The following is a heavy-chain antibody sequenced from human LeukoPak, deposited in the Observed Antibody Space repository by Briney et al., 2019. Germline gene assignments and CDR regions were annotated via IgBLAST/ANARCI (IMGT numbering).Heavy chain of an antibody. J-gene: IGHJ6*02. D-gene: IGHD1-26*01. CDR3: AKGLLRVGAIPYYYYGMDV. CDR1: GFTFSSYG. CDR2: ISYDGSNK. Sequence: GGSLRLSCAASGFTFSSYGMHWVRQAPGKGLEWVAVISYDGSNKYYADSVKGRFTISRDNSKNTLYLQMNSLRAEDTAVYYCAKGLLRVGAIPYYYYGMDVWGQGTTVTVSS. V-gene: IGHV3-30*18.